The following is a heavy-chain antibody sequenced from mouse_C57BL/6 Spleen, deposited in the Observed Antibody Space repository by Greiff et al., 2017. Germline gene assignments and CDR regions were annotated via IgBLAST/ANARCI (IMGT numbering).Heavy chain of an antibody. CDR2: INPNNGGT. Sequence: EVQLQQSGPELVKPGASVKISCKASGYTFTDYYMNWVKQSPGKSLEWIGDINPNNGGTSYNQKFKGKATLTVDKSSSTAYMELRSLTSEDSAVYYCARGAVVATRDFDYWGQGTTLTVSS. CDR1: GYTFTDYY. V-gene: IGHV1-26*01. CDR3: ARGAVVATRDFDY. D-gene: IGHD1-1*01. J-gene: IGHJ2*01.